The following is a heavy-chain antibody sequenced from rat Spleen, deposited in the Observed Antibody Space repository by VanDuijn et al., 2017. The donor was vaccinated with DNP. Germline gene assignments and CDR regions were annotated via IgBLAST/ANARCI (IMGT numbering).Heavy chain of an antibody. V-gene: IGHV5-7*01. CDR2: ISYDGSST. Sequence: EVQLVESGGGLVQPGRSMKLSCAASGFTFSNYDMAWVRQAPKKGLEWVATISYDGSSTYYRDSVKGRFTISRDNAKSTLYLQMDSLRSEDTATYYCTTLWGFDYWGQGVMVTVSS. D-gene: IGHD3-2*01. CDR1: GFTFSNYD. CDR3: TTLWGFDY. J-gene: IGHJ2*01.